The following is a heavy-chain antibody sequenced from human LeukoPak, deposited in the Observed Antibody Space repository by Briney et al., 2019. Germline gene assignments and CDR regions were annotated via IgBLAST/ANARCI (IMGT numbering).Heavy chain of an antibody. CDR1: GFTFSSYA. Sequence: GGSLTLACPASGFTFSSYAMSWVRQPPGKGLEWVSAISGSGGSTYYAESVKGRFNISRDNYKNTLYLQMNSLRAEDTAVYYCAKDSGSWPPDWFDPWGQGTLVTVSS. D-gene: IGHD6-13*01. CDR2: ISGSGGST. J-gene: IGHJ5*02. CDR3: AKDSGSWPPDWFDP. V-gene: IGHV3-23*01.